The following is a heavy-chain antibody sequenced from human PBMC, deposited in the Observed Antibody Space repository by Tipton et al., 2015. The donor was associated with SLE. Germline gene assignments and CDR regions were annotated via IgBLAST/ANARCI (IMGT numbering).Heavy chain of an antibody. CDR3: VKDAGYDFWSAYYGDY. CDR2: ISVGGGST. CDR1: GFSFNSYA. J-gene: IGHJ4*02. V-gene: IGHV3-23*01. D-gene: IGHD3-3*01. Sequence: GSLRLSCVASGFSFNSYAMSWVRQAPGKGLEWVSGISVGGGSTYYADSVKGRFTVLRDDSRNTLYLQMNSLRAEDTALYYCVKDAGYDFWSAYYGDYGGQGTLVTVSS.